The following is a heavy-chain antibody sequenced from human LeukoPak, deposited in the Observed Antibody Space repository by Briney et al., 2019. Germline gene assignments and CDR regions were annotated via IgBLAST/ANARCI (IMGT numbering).Heavy chain of an antibody. D-gene: IGHD4-17*01. J-gene: IGHJ4*02. CDR2: ISSSSTYI. CDR1: GFSFSRYS. Sequence: GGPLRLSCAASGFSFSRYSMNWVRQAPGKGLELVSYISSSSTYIYYADSVKGRFTISRDNPKNSLYLQMNSLRAEDTAVYYCARDMTTASFDNWGQGTLVTVSS. V-gene: IGHV3-21*01. CDR3: ARDMTTASFDN.